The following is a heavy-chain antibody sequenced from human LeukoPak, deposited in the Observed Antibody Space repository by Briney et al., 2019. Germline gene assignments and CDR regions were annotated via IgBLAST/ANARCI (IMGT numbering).Heavy chain of an antibody. CDR1: GFTFSSYG. CDR2: ISYDGSNK. J-gene: IGHJ3*02. V-gene: IGHV3-30*18. CDR3: AKDAPLRYFDWSRRLNDAFDI. D-gene: IGHD3-9*01. Sequence: GGSLRLSCAASGFTFSSYGMHWVRQAPGKGLEWVAVISYDGSNKYYADSVKGRFTISRDNSKNTPYLQMNSLRAEDTAVYYCAKDAPLRYFDWSRRLNDAFDIWGQGTMVTVSS.